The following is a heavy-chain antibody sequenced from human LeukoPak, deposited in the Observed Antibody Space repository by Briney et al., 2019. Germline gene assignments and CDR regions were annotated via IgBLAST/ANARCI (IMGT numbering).Heavy chain of an antibody. Sequence: ASVKVSCNASGYTFTGYYMHWVRQAPGQGLEWMGWINPNSGGTNYAQKFQGRVTMTRETSISTAYMELSRLRSDDTAVYYCASSGRGGGGYSHDAFDIWGQGTMVTVSS. CDR2: INPNSGGT. V-gene: IGHV1-2*02. D-gene: IGHD3-22*01. J-gene: IGHJ3*02. CDR3: ASSGRGGGGYSHDAFDI. CDR1: GYTFTGYY.